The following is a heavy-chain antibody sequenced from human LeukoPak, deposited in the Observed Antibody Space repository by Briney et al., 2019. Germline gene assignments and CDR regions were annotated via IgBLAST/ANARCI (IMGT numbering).Heavy chain of an antibody. CDR3: ARDVATSGWDTFY. CDR2: ITSSGSSI. J-gene: IGHJ4*02. CDR1: GFSFRSHG. D-gene: IGHD6-19*01. V-gene: IGHV3-48*01. Sequence: PGGSLRLSCAASGFSFRSHGMNWVRQAPGKGLEWVSYITSSGSSIYYADSVKGRFTISRDNAKNSLYLQMNSLRAEDTAVYYCARDVATSGWDTFYWGPGTLVTVSS.